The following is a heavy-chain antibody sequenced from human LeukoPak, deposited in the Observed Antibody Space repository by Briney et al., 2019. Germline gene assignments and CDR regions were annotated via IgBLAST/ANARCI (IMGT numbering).Heavy chain of an antibody. D-gene: IGHD1-1*01. CDR2: IHYSGST. CDR1: GSSISDYH. V-gene: IGHV4-59*12. J-gene: IGHJ6*03. CDR3: ASDLWKDSRYYYDMDV. Sequence: SETLSLTCTVSGSSISDYHWSWIRQPPGKGLEWIGYIHYSGSTNYNPSLKSRVTMSVDTSKSQLSLKLTSVTAADTAVYYWASDLWKDSRYYYDMDVWGKGTTVTVSS.